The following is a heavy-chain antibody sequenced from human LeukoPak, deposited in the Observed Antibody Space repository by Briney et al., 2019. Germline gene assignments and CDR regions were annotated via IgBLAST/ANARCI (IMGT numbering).Heavy chain of an antibody. Sequence: GGSLRLSCAASGFSFSSYEINWVRQAPGKGLEWISYISSRGSTIFYADSVKGRFTISRDNAKNSMYLQMNSLSAEDTAVYHCARVEYNYGNFDYWGQGTLVTVSS. V-gene: IGHV3-48*03. CDR2: ISSRGSTI. CDR1: GFSFSSYE. J-gene: IGHJ4*02. D-gene: IGHD5-18*01. CDR3: ARVEYNYGNFDY.